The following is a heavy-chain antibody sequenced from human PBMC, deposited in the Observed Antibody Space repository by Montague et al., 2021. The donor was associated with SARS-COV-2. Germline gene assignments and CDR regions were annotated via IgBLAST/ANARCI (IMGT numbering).Heavy chain of an antibody. D-gene: IGHD6-6*01. V-gene: IGHV4-4*02. CDR3: ARLWSIAGRLPLAY. CDR1: GGSISTSNW. CDR2: IYHNGTS. J-gene: IGHJ4*02. Sequence: SETLSLTCAVSGGSISTSNWCNWVRQPPGKGLEWVGQIYHNGTSNYNPSLKSRVTISVDKSKNQFSLRLSSVTAADTAVYYCARLWSIAGRLPLAYWGQGTLVTVSS.